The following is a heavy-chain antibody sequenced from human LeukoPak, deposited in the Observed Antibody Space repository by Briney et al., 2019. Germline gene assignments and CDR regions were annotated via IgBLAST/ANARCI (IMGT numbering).Heavy chain of an antibody. CDR1: GGSFSGYY. J-gene: IGHJ4*02. CDR2: INHSGST. CDR3: ARGVAAAGFYSFDY. D-gene: IGHD6-13*01. V-gene: IGHV4-34*01. Sequence: SETLSLTCAVYGGSFSGYYWSWIRQPPGKGLEWIGEINHSGSTNYNPSLKSRVTISVDTSKNQFSLKLSSVTAADTAVYYCARGVAAAGFYSFDYWGQGTLVTVSS.